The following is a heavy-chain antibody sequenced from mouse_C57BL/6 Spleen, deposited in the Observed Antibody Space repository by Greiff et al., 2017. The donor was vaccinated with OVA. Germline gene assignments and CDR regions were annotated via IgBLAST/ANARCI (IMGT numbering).Heavy chain of an antibody. Sequence: EVMLVESGGGLVQPGGSMKLSCVASGFTFSNYWMNWVRQSPEKGLEWVAQIRLKSDNYATHYAESVKGRFTISRDDSKSSVYLQMNNLRAEDTGIYYCTGTAQAWFAYWGQGTLVTVSA. CDR1: GFTFSNYW. CDR2: IRLKSDNYAT. J-gene: IGHJ3*01. CDR3: TGTAQAWFAY. D-gene: IGHD3-2*02. V-gene: IGHV6-3*01.